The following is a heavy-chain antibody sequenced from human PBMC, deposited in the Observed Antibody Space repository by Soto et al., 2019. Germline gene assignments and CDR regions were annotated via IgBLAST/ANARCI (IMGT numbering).Heavy chain of an antibody. CDR1: GDSVSSNSAA. D-gene: IGHD2-2*01. CDR3: ARDSPYCSSTSCALGPNWFDP. J-gene: IGHJ5*02. Sequence: SQTLSLTCAISGDSVSSNSAAWNWIRQSPSRGLEWLGRTYYRSKWYNDYAVSVKSRITINPDTSKNQFSLQLNSVTPEDTAVYYCARDSPYCSSTSCALGPNWFDPWGQGTLVTVSS. CDR2: TYYRSKWYN. V-gene: IGHV6-1*01.